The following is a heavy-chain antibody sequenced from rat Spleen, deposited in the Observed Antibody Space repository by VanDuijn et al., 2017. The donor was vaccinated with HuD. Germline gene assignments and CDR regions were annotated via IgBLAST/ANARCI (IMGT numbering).Heavy chain of an antibody. CDR3: AGGGTTPFAY. CDR1: GFSLTDYT. Sequence: QVQLTESGPGLVQPSQTLSLTCTVPGFSLTDYTVYWVRQPSGKALEWMGRMRYNGDTSYNSVLKSRLSISRDTSTSQVYLKMNSLQTEDTGTYYCAGGGTTPFAYWGQGTLVTVSS. V-gene: IGHV2-8*01. D-gene: IGHD1-4*01. CDR2: MRYNGDT. J-gene: IGHJ3*01.